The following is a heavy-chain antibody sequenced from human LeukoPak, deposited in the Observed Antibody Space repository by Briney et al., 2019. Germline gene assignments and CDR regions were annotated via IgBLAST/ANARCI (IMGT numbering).Heavy chain of an antibody. CDR2: IYYSGST. Sequence: SETLSLTCTVSGGSISSYYWSWIRQPPGKGLEWIGYIYYSGSTNYNPSLKSRVTISVDTSKNQFSLKLSSVTAADTAVYYCARGGGIAAAGQFDYWGQGTLVTVSS. D-gene: IGHD6-13*01. V-gene: IGHV4-59*01. CDR1: GGSISSYY. CDR3: ARGGGIAAAGQFDY. J-gene: IGHJ4*02.